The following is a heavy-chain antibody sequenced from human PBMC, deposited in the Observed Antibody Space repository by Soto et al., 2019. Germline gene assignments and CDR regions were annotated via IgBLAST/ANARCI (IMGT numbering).Heavy chain of an antibody. Sequence: SETLSLTCAVYGGTFSGLYWSWIHQPPGKGLEWIGEIKDSGSTNYNPSLKSRVTISVDTSKNQFSLKLTSVTAADTAVYYCAGTFGYDFDYWGQGTMVTVYS. V-gene: IGHV4-34*08. CDR2: IKDSGST. CDR1: GGTFSGLY. J-gene: IGHJ4*02. D-gene: IGHD5-18*01. CDR3: AGTFGYDFDY.